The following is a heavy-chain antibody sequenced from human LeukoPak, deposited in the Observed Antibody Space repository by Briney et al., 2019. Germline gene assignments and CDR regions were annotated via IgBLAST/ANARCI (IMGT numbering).Heavy chain of an antibody. CDR1: GGSFSGYY. Sequence: PSETPSLTCAVYGGSFSGYYWSWIRQPPGKGLEWIGEINHSGSTNYNPSLKSRVTISVDTSKNQFSLKLSSVTAADTAVYYCARVGGLGDYWGQGTLVTVSS. J-gene: IGHJ4*02. V-gene: IGHV4-34*01. CDR2: INHSGST. CDR3: ARVGGLGDY. D-gene: IGHD3-16*01.